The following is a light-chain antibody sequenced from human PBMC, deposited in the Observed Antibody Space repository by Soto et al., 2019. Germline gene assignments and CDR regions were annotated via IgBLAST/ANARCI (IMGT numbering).Light chain of an antibody. J-gene: IGKJ2*01. CDR1: QSVSNNS. CDR2: SAS. V-gene: IGKV3-20*01. CDR3: QLYGTSPMFT. Sequence: EIVLTQSPGTLSLSPGERATLSCRASQSVSNNSLAWYLQKPGQAPGLLIYSASSRATGIPDRFSGSGSGTDFTLTISRLEPEDFAVYYCQLYGTSPMFTFGRGTRLEIK.